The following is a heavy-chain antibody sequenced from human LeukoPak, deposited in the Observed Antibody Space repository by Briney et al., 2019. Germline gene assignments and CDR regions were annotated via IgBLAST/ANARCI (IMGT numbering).Heavy chain of an antibody. D-gene: IGHD2-21*02. CDR3: ARHDVVPVIRRGFDF. CDR1: GGSVSGYY. V-gene: IGHV4-59*08. CDR2: IFYSGTT. Sequence: PSETLSLTCTVSGGSVSGYYWSWIRRPPGRGLEWIGYIFYSGTTLYSPSLKSRVTMSVDTSENQFSLKLSSVTAADTAVYYCARHDVVPVIRRGFDFWGQGIPVTVSS. J-gene: IGHJ4*02.